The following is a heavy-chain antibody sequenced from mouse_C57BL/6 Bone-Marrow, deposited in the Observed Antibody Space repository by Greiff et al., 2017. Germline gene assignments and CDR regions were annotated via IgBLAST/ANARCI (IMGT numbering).Heavy chain of an antibody. Sequence: QVTLKESGPGILQPSQTLSLTCSFSGFSLSTFGMGVGWIRQPSGKGLEWLAHIWWDDDKYYNPALKSRLTISKDTSKNQVFLKIANVDTADTATYYCARIDSYDYDLLYAMGYWGQGTSVTVSS. CDR1: GFSLSTFGMG. D-gene: IGHD2-4*01. V-gene: IGHV8-8*01. CDR2: IWWDDDK. J-gene: IGHJ4*01. CDR3: ARIDSYDYDLLYAMGY.